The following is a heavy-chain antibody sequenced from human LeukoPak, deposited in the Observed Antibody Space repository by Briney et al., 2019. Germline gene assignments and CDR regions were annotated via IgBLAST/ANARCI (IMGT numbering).Heavy chain of an antibody. CDR2: IYYSGST. J-gene: IGHJ6*04. CDR3: ARDDMIRGIIDYYYGMDV. CDR1: GGSISSSSYY. Sequence: SETLSLTCTVSGGSISSSSYYWGWIRQPPGKGREWIGSIYYSGSTYYNPSLKSRVTISVDTSKNQFSLKLSSVTAADTAVYYCARDDMIRGIIDYYYGMDVWGKGTTVTVSS. D-gene: IGHD3-10*01. V-gene: IGHV4-39*02.